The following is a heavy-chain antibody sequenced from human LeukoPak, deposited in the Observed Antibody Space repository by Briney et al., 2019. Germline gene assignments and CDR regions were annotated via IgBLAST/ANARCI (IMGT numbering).Heavy chain of an antibody. CDR3: ARDRIGRLHSAFDV. Sequence: PVGSLRLSCTASGFTFSSFSMNWVRQAPGKGLEWVSCISTKGGHIYYADSIKGRFTTSRDNAENSVYLQMNSLRLEDTAVYFCARDRIGRLHSAFDVWGQGTTVTVSS. CDR1: GFTFSSFS. V-gene: IGHV3-21*06. D-gene: IGHD1-1*01. CDR2: ISTKGGHI. J-gene: IGHJ3*01.